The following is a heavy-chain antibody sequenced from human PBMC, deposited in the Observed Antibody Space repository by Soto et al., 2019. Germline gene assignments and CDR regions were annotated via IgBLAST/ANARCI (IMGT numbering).Heavy chain of an antibody. V-gene: IGHV1-3*01. CDR2: INPDNGNT. D-gene: IGHD2-15*01. CDR1: GYTFTRYT. Sequence: RASVKVSCKASGYTFTRYTMNWVRQAPGQRLERMGWINPDNGNTKSSQKFQDRVIITRDTSASTAYMDLSSLRSEDTAVYYCAGGIATGQLDPWGQGTLVTVSS. J-gene: IGHJ5*02. CDR3: AGGIATGQLDP.